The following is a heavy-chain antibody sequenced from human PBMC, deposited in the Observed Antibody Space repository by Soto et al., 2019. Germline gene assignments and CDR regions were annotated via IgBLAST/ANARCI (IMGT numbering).Heavy chain of an antibody. CDR3: ARLGSVELATDTNWYFDL. CDR2: IFDSGIT. V-gene: IGHV4-59*08. Sequence: SETLSLTCTVSGGSISSDSWSWIRQSPGEGLQWIGSIFDSGITKYNPSLKSRVTISVDTSKNQFFLKLTSMTAADTAVYYCARLGSVELATDTNWYFDLWGRGTLVTVSS. D-gene: IGHD5-12*01. J-gene: IGHJ2*01. CDR1: GGSISSDS.